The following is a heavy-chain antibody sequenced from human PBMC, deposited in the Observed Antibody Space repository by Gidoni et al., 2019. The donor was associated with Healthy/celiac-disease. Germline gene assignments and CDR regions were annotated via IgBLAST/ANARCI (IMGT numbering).Heavy chain of an antibody. CDR2: INPGGGST. Sequence: QVQLALSGAEVNKPGASVKVSCKASGYPLTSSYMHWVRQAPGQGLEWMGIINPGGGSTSYAQKIQGRVTMTRDTSTSTVYMKLSSLRSEDTAVYYGATGLGFGDPAQDYWGQGTLVTVSS. V-gene: IGHV1-46*01. J-gene: IGHJ4*02. CDR1: GYPLTSSY. D-gene: IGHD3-10*01. CDR3: ATGLGFGDPAQDY.